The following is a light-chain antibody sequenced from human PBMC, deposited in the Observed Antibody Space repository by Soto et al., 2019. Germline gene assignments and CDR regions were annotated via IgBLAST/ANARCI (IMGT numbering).Light chain of an antibody. CDR3: AAWDDSLSGYV. CDR2: SNN. CDR1: SSNIGANY. V-gene: IGLV1-47*02. Sequence: QSVLTQPPSASGTPGQMVTISCSGSSSNIGANYVYWYQHLPGTAPKLLIHSNNQRPSGVPDRFSGSKSGTSASLAISGLRSDDEADYYCAAWDDSLSGYVFGTGTKVTVL. J-gene: IGLJ1*01.